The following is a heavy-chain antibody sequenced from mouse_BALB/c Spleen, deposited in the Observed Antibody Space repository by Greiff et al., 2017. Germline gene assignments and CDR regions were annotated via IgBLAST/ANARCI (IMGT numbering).Heavy chain of an antibody. Sequence: EVKLMESGGGLVKPGGSLKLSCAASGFTFSSYAMSWVRQTPEKRLEWVATISSGGSYTYYPDSVKGRFTISRDNAKNTLYLQMSSLRSEDTAMYYCARHYGETYWGQGTLVTVSA. CDR1: GFTFSSYA. D-gene: IGHD1-1*01. J-gene: IGHJ3*01. V-gene: IGHV5-9-3*01. CDR3: ARHYGETY. CDR2: ISSGGSYT.